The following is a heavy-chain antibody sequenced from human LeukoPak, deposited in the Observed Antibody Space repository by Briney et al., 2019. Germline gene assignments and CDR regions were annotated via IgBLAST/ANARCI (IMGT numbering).Heavy chain of an antibody. J-gene: IGHJ3*02. Sequence: PGRSLRLSCAASGFTFSSYAMHWVRQAPGKGLEWVAVISYDGSNKYYADSVKGRFTISRDNSKNTLYLQMNSLRAEDTAVYYCAKDDIGYSSGRRAFDIWGQGTMVTVSS. CDR3: AKDDIGYSSGRRAFDI. D-gene: IGHD6-19*01. CDR1: GFTFSSYA. CDR2: ISYDGSNK. V-gene: IGHV3-30*04.